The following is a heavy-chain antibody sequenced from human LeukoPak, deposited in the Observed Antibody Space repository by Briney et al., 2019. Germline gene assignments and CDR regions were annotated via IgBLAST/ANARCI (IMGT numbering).Heavy chain of an antibody. CDR1: GFTFSSYS. D-gene: IGHD3-22*01. J-gene: IGHJ4*02. V-gene: IGHV3-21*01. CDR3: ARDRANYYDSSGYLY. Sequence: GGSLRLSCAASGFTFSSYSMNWVRQAPGKGLEWVSSISSSSSYIYYADSVKGRFTISRDNAKNSLYLQMNSLRAEDTAVYYCARDRANYYDSSGYLYWGQGTLVTVSS. CDR2: ISSSSSYI.